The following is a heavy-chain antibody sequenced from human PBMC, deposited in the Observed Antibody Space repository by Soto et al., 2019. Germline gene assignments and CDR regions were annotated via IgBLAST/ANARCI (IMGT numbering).Heavy chain of an antibody. CDR1: GYTFTGYY. CDR3: ARGVRTTVTTLDRRENYYYGMDV. V-gene: IGHV1-2*02. CDR2: INPNSGGT. J-gene: IGHJ6*02. Sequence: GASVKVSCKASGYTFTGYYMHWVRQAPGQGLEWMGWINPNSGGTNYAQKFQGRVTMTRDTSISTAYMELSRLRSDDTAVYYCARGVRTTVTTLDRRENYYYGMDVWGQGTTVTVSS. D-gene: IGHD4-4*01.